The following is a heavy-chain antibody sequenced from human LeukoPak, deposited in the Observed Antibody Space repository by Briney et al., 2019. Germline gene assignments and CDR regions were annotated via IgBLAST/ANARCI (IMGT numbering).Heavy chain of an antibody. CDR3: ARDGKFSYYLDY. D-gene: IGHD1-26*01. CDR1: GFTFSSYE. J-gene: IGHJ4*02. CDR2: INWNGGST. Sequence: GSLRLSCAASGFTFSSYEMNWVRQAPGKGLEWVSGINWNGGSTGYADSVKGRFTISRDNAKNSLYLQMNSLRAEDTALYYCARDGKFSYYLDYWGQGTLVTVSS. V-gene: IGHV3-20*04.